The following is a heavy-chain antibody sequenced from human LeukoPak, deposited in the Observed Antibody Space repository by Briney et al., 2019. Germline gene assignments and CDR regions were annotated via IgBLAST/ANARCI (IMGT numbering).Heavy chain of an antibody. V-gene: IGHV3-74*01. D-gene: IGHD5-18*01. Sequence: GGSLRLSCAASGLIFSKYWMHWVRQAPGKGLVWVSRINSDESSTSYVDSVKGRFTISRDNSKNTLYLQMNSLRAEDTGVYYCARDNTAMVGLDYWGQGTLVTVSS. CDR3: ARDNTAMVGLDY. CDR2: INSDESST. CDR1: GLIFSKYW. J-gene: IGHJ4*02.